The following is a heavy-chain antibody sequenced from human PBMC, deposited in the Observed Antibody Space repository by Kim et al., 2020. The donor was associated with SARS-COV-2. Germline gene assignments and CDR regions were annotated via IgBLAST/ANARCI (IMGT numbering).Heavy chain of an antibody. D-gene: IGHD5-18*01. CDR2: T. V-gene: IGHV3-23*01. Sequence: TYYADSVKDRCTISRDNSKNTLYLQMNSLRAEYTAVYYCAEGIQLWFFDYWGQGTLVTVSS. J-gene: IGHJ4*02. CDR3: AEGIQLWFFDY.